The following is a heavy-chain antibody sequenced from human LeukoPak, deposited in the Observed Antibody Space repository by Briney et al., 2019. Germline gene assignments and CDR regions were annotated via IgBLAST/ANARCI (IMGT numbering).Heavy chain of an antibody. CDR3: TTDLIVVVVAATEGY. D-gene: IGHD2-15*01. CDR1: GFTFSNAW. CDR2: IKSKTDGGTT. Sequence: SGGSLRLSCAASGFTFSNAWMSRVRQAPGKGLEWVGRIKSKTDGGTTDYAAPVKGRFTISRDDSKNTLYLQMNSLKTEDTAVYYCTTDLIVVVVAATEGYWGQGTLVTVSS. J-gene: IGHJ4*02. V-gene: IGHV3-15*01.